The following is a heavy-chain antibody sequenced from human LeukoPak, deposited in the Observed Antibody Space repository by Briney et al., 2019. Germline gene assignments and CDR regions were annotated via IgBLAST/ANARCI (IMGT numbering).Heavy chain of an antibody. CDR1: GGSISSGGYS. V-gene: IGHV4-30-2*01. D-gene: IGHD3-9*01. CDR2: IYHSGST. CDR3: ASVVQNYDILTGYYSYYFDY. J-gene: IGHJ4*02. Sequence: PSETLSLTCAVSGGSISSGGYSWSWIRQPPGKGLEWIGYIYHSGSTYYNPSLKSRVTISVDRSKNQFSLKLSSVTAAATAVYYCASVVQNYDILTGYYSYYFDYWGQGTLVTVSS.